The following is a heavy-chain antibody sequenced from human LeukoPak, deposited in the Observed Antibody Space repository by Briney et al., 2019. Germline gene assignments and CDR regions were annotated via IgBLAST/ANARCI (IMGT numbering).Heavy chain of an antibody. D-gene: IGHD2-15*01. J-gene: IGHJ5*02. CDR1: GGSISSYY. CDR3: ARVPLGYCSGGSCYPGWFDP. V-gene: IGHV4-59*01. Sequence: SETLSLTCTVSGGSISSYYWSWIRQPPGKGLEWIGYIYYSGSTNYNPSLKSRVTISVDTSKTQFSLKLSSVTAADTAVYYCARVPLGYCSGGSCYPGWFDPWGQGTLVTVSS. CDR2: IYYSGST.